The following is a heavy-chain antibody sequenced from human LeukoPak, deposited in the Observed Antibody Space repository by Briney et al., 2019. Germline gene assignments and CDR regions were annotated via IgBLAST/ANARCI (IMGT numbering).Heavy chain of an antibody. J-gene: IGHJ4*02. CDR1: GYSISSGDD. D-gene: IGHD6-13*01. Sequence: SETLSLTCTVSGYSISSGDDWGWIRPPPGKGRGWSGSIYHSGSTYYNPSLKSRVTISVDTSKNQFSPKLSSVTAADTAVYYCARVSSGSSHDYWGQGTLVTVSS. CDR3: ARVSSGSSHDY. V-gene: IGHV4-38-2*02. CDR2: IYHSGST.